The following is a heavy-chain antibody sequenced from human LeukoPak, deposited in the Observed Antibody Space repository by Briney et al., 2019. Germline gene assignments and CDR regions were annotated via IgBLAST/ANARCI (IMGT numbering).Heavy chain of an antibody. V-gene: IGHV4-30-4*08. CDR2: IYYSGST. D-gene: IGHD3-3*01. CDR3: ARAPLLAYNWFDP. CDR1: GGSISSGDYY. Sequence: SETLSLTCAVSGGSISSGDYYWSWIRQPPGKGLEWIGYIYYSGSTYYNPSLKSRVTISVDTSKNQFSLKLSSVTAADTAVYYCARAPLLAYNWFDPWGQGTLVTVSS. J-gene: IGHJ5*02.